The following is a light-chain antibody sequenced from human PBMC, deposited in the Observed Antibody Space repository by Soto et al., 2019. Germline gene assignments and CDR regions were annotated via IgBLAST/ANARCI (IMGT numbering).Light chain of an antibody. Sequence: QSVLTQSPSASASLGASVKLTCTLSSGHTTYAIAWYQQQPKKGTRYLIKLNSDGSHTKGDGIPDRFSGSSSGAERYLSISSLQAEDEADYYCQTSGTGIVFGGGTKLTVL. CDR2: LNSDGSH. V-gene: IGLV4-69*01. CDR3: QTSGTGIV. CDR1: SGHTTYA. J-gene: IGLJ2*01.